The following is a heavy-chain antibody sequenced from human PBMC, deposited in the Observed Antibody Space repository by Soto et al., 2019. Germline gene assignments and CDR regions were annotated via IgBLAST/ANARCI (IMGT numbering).Heavy chain of an antibody. Sequence: SGTLSLTCGVSGDSISSSKWWTWVRQTPGNGLEWIGKIDHNGVANYNPSLEGRVTISKDISKNQISLKVTSVTAADSAVYYCARMNRDYYYYGMDVWGQGATVTVSS. CDR1: GDSISSSKW. CDR2: IDHNGVA. J-gene: IGHJ6*02. CDR3: ARMNRDYYYYGMDV. V-gene: IGHV4-4*02.